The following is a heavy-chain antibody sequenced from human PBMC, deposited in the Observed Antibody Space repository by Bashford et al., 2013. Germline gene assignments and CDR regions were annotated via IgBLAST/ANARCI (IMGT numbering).Heavy chain of an antibody. CDR3: ARDGPVVGVWNAFDV. CDR2: INPISGGS. V-gene: IGHV1-2*02. J-gene: IGHJ3*01. Sequence: PSVKSSCKASGYTFTGHYIHWVRQVPGQGLEWMGWINPISGGSNSAQNFQGRLTLTRDTSISTAYMELSSLRSDDTAVYFCARDGPVVGVWNAFDVWGQGTVVTVSS. CDR1: GYTFTGHY. D-gene: IGHD1-26*01.